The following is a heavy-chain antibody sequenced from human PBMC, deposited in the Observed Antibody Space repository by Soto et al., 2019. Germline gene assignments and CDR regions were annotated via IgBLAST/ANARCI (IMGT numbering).Heavy chain of an antibody. D-gene: IGHD6-6*01. CDR3: ARGYSSSSSRFGYYYMDV. Sequence: ASVKVSCKASGYTFTCYYMHWVRQAPGQGLEWMGWINPNSGGTNYAQKFQGWVTMTRDTSISTAYMELSRLRSDDTAVYYCARGYSSSSSRFGYYYMDVWGKGTTVTVSS. V-gene: IGHV1-2*04. CDR2: INPNSGGT. CDR1: GYTFTCYY. J-gene: IGHJ6*03.